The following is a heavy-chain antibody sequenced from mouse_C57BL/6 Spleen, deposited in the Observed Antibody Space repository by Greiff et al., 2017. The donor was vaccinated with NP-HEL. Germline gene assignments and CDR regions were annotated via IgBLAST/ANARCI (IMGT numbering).Heavy chain of an antibody. D-gene: IGHD2-4*01. CDR3: VRQRDYGLDY. CDR2: IRSKSNNYAT. CDR1: GFSFNTYA. Sequence: EVKLVESGGGLVQPKGSLKLSCAASGFSFNTYAMNWVRQAPGKGLEWVARIRSKSNNYATYYADSVKDRFTISRDDSESMLYLQMNNLKTEDTAMYYCVRQRDYGLDYWGQGTTLTVSS. J-gene: IGHJ2*01. V-gene: IGHV10-1*01.